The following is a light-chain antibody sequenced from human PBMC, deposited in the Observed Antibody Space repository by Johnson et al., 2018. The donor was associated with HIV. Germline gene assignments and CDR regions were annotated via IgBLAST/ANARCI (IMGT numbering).Light chain of an antibody. CDR2: DNH. CDR1: SSNIGINY. CDR3: GTWDSSLSAGGV. V-gene: IGLV1-51*02. Sequence: QLVLTQPPSVSAAPGQKVTISCSGSSSNIGINYVSWYQQLPGTAPKLLIYDNHKRPSGIPDRFSGSKSGTSATLGITGLQTGDETDYYCGTWDSSLSAGGVFGTGTKVTVL. J-gene: IGLJ1*01.